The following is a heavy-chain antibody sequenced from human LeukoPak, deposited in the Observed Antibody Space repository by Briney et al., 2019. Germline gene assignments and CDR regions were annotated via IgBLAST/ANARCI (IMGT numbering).Heavy chain of an antibody. CDR2: IIPTFGTA. J-gene: IGHJ3*02. Sequence: SVKVSCKASGGTFSSYAISWVRQAPGQGLEWMGRIIPTFGTANYAQKFQGRVTITTDESTSTAYMELSSLRSEDTAVYYCAREAMIVVVASGNDAFDIWGQGTMFTVSS. V-gene: IGHV1-69*05. D-gene: IGHD3-22*01. CDR1: GGTFSSYA. CDR3: AREAMIVVVASGNDAFDI.